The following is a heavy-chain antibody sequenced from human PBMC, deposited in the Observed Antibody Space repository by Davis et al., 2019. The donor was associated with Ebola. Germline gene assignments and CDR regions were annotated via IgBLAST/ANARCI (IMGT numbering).Heavy chain of an antibody. CDR1: VFTFYRYE. CDR3: ARDAFSLSRYDTEDH. CDR2: ISGSATST. D-gene: IGHD3-9*01. Sequence: GESLKISCAASVFTFYRYEMNWVRQAPGKGLEWVSYISGSATSTFYADSVKGRFTISRDNARDSLYLQMDSLRVEDTAIYYCARDAFSLSRYDTEDHWGQGTLVTVSS. J-gene: IGHJ4*02. V-gene: IGHV3-48*03.